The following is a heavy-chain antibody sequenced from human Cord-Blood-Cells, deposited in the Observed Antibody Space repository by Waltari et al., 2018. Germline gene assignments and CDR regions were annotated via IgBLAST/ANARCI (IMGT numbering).Heavy chain of an antibody. V-gene: IGHV1-8*01. Sequence: GQGLAWMGWMNPNSGNTGYAQKFQGRVTMTRNTSISTAYMELSSLRSEDTAVYYCARLYYYDSSGYYRYYGMDVWGQGTTVTVSS. J-gene: IGHJ6*02. CDR2: MNPNSGNT. CDR3: ARLYYYDSSGYYRYYGMDV. D-gene: IGHD3-22*01.